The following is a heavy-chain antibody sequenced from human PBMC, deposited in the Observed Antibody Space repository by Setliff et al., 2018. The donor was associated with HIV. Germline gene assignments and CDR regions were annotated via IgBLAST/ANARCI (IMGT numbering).Heavy chain of an antibody. V-gene: IGHV4-38-2*01. Sequence: PSETLSLTCAVSGDSVSGYYWSWIRQPPGKGLEWIGSIYHSGSTYYNPSLKSRVTISVDTSKNQFSLNLSSVTAADTAVYYCARQFTVQWLVSTYGMDVWGQGTTVTVSS. CDR1: GDSVSGYY. CDR3: ARQFTVQWLVSTYGMDV. CDR2: IYHSGST. D-gene: IGHD6-19*01. J-gene: IGHJ6*02.